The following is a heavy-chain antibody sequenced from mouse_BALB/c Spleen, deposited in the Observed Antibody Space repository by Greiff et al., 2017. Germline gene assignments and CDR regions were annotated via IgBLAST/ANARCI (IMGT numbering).Heavy chain of an antibody. CDR2: INPYNDGT. CDR1: GYTFTSYV. D-gene: IGHD1-1*01. Sequence: VRLQQSGPELVKPGASVKMSCKASGYTFTSYVMHWVKQKPGQGLEWIGYINPYNDGTKYNEKFKGKATLTSDKSSSTAYMELSSLTSEDSAVYYCARCYYYGSSYGYFDVWGAGTTVTVSS. J-gene: IGHJ1*01. V-gene: IGHV1-14*01. CDR3: ARCYYYGSSYGYFDV.